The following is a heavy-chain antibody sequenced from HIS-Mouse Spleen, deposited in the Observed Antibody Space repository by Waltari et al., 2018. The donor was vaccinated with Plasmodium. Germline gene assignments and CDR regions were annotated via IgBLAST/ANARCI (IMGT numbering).Heavy chain of an antibody. CDR1: GCTFSSYS. J-gene: IGHJ5*02. Sequence: EVQLVESGGGLVQPGGSLRLSCAASGCTFSSYSMNWVRRAPGKGLEWVSYISSSSSTIYYADSVKGRFTISRDNAKNSLYLQMNSLRAEDTAVYYCARVNSGSYYWFDPWGQGTLVTVSS. V-gene: IGHV3-48*01. CDR2: ISSSSSTI. CDR3: ARVNSGSYYWFDP. D-gene: IGHD1-26*01.